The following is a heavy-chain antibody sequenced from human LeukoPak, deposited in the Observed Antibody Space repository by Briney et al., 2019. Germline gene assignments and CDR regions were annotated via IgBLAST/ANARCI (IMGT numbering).Heavy chain of an antibody. D-gene: IGHD6-13*01. Sequence: ASVKVSCKASGYTFTGYYMHWVRQAPGQGLEWMGWIRANNGNTNYAQKLQGRVTMTTDTSTSTAYMELRSLRSDDTAVYYCAREGDSSWLHDVFDIWGQGTMVTVSS. J-gene: IGHJ3*02. CDR3: AREGDSSWLHDVFDI. CDR1: GYTFTGYY. V-gene: IGHV1-18*04. CDR2: IRANNGNT.